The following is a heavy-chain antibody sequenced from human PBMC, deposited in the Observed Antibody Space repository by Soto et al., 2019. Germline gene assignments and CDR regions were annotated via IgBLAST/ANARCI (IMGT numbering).Heavy chain of an antibody. CDR1: GDSMATGGHY. Sequence: SETLSLTCTVSGDSMATGGHYYNWIRQVPGRGLEWIGYVYYSGATHYTPSLRARATISRDTSKNQFSLRLISVTAADTAPYYFARDKDLQPTVWGFWGQGIQVTVSS. V-gene: IGHV4-31*03. J-gene: IGHJ4*02. D-gene: IGHD3-16*01. CDR3: ARDKDLQPTVWGF. CDR2: VYYSGAT.